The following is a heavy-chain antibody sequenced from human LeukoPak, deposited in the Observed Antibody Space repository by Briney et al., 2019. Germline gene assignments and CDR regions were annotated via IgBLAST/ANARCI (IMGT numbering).Heavy chain of an antibody. CDR3: ARVGDYGSGFDF. J-gene: IGHJ4*02. D-gene: IGHD3-10*01. CDR2: IKQDGSEK. V-gene: IGHV3-7*01. CDR1: GFTFSSYW. Sequence: GGSLRLSCAASGFTFSSYWMSWVRQAPGKGLEWVANIKQDGSEKNYVDSVKGRFTISRDSAKNTLYLQMNSLRAEDTAVYYCARVGDYGSGFDFWGQGTLVTVSS.